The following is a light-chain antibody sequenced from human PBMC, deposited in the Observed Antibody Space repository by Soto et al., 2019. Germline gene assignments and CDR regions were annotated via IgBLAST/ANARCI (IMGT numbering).Light chain of an antibody. J-gene: IGKJ1*01. CDR2: GAS. V-gene: IGKV3-15*01. Sequence: EIVMTQSPATLSVSPGERATLSCRASQSVSSNLAWYQHKPGQAPRFLIYGASTRATGVPARFSGSGSGTEFTLTISSLQSEDFATYYCQESYSTSFGQGTKVEIK. CDR3: QESYSTS. CDR1: QSVSSN.